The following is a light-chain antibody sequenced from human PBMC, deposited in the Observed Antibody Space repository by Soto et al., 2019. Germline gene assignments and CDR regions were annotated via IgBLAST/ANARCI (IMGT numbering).Light chain of an antibody. CDR1: QSVNNDY. CDR2: GAS. Sequence: EVMLTQSPGTLSLSPGERATLSCRASQSVNNDYLAWYQQKPGQAPRLLIYGASSRSTGIPDRFSGSGSGTDFTLTISRLEPEDLAGYHWQQYGSTPYTFGPGTKVDIK. V-gene: IGKV3-20*01. J-gene: IGKJ3*01. CDR3: QQYGSTPYT.